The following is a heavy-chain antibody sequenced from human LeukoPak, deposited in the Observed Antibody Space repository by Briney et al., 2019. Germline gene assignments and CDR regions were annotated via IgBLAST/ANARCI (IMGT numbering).Heavy chain of an antibody. V-gene: IGHV4-34*01. CDR1: DGSFSGYY. CDR3: ARYSGYYLSYFDY. Sequence: SETLSLTCAVYDGSFSGYYWSWIRQPPGKGLEWIGEINHSGSTNYNPSLKSRVTISVDTSKNQFSLKLNSVTAADTAMYYCARYSGYYLSYFDYWGQGTLVTISS. CDR2: INHSGST. J-gene: IGHJ4*02. D-gene: IGHD3-22*01.